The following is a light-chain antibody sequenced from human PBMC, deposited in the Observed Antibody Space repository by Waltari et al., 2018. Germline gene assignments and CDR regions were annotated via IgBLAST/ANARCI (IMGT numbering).Light chain of an antibody. J-gene: IGLJ2*01. Sequence: QSALTQPASVSGSPGQSIIISCTGPNSDVGGYNYVLWYQQRPGEVPKLLIYDVAKRPSVVSDRFSGAKSGNTASLTISGLLPEDEADYYCCSYAGTNSLVFGGGTRLTVL. CDR1: NSDVGGYNY. CDR2: DVA. V-gene: IGLV2-23*02. CDR3: CSYAGTNSLV.